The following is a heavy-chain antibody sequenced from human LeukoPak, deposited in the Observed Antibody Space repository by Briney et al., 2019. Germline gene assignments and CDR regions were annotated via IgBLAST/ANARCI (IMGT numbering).Heavy chain of an antibody. CDR3: APALRGADWSLDD. V-gene: IGHV3-23*01. J-gene: IGHJ4*02. CDR2: ICDSGGST. CDR1: GFTFSNFA. D-gene: IGHD3-9*01. Sequence: QSGGSLRLSCAASGFTFSNFAMSWVRQAPGKRLEWVSLICDSGGSTNYADSVKGRFIISRDNSRGTLYLQMNSLRAEDTAVYYCAPALRGADWSLDDWGQGTRVTVSS.